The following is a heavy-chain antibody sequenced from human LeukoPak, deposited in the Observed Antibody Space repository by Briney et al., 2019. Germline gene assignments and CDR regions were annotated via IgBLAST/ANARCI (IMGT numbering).Heavy chain of an antibody. CDR2: IYHSGST. CDR3: ARELNYGDYGQHDAFDI. J-gene: IGHJ3*02. D-gene: IGHD4-17*01. Sequence: SETLSLTCAVSGGSISSGGYSWSWIRQPPGKGLEWIGYIYHSGSTYYNPSLKSRVTISVDRSKNQFSLKLSSVTAADTAVYYCARELNYGDYGQHDAFDIWGQGTMVTVSS. CDR1: GGSISSGGYS. V-gene: IGHV4-30-2*01.